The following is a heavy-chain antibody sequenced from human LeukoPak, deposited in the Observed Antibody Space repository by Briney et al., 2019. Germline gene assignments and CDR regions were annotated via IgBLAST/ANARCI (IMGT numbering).Heavy chain of an antibody. Sequence: SETLSLTCTVSGGSISSDYWSWVRQPPGKGLEWIGYIHYSGSTNYNPSLKSRVTLSVDKSKNQFSLKVRSVTAADTAVYYYARLVRKTSVVPPDFDYWGQGTLVTVSS. J-gene: IGHJ4*02. CDR3: ARLVRKTSVVPPDFDY. CDR2: IHYSGST. D-gene: IGHD4-23*01. V-gene: IGHV4-59*01. CDR1: GGSISSDY.